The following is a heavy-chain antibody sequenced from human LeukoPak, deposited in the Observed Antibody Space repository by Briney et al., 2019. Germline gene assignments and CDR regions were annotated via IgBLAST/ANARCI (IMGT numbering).Heavy chain of an antibody. V-gene: IGHV4-39*07. CDR1: GGSISSSSYY. J-gene: IGHJ5*02. CDR3: ATEGGSYNWFDP. CDR2: IYYSGST. D-gene: IGHD1-26*01. Sequence: SETLSLTFTVSGGSISSSSYYWGWIRQPPGKGLEWIGSIYYSGSTYYNPSLKSRVTISVDTSKNQFSLKLSSVTAADTAVYYCATEGGSYNWFDPWGQGTLVTVSS.